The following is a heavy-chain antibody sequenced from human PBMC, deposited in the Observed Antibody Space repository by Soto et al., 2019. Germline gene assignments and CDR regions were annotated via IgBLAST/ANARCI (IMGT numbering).Heavy chain of an antibody. J-gene: IGHJ6*02. Sequence: SETLSLTCAVSGGSISSSNWWSWVRQPPGKGLEWIGEIYHSGSTNYNPSLKSRVTISVDKSKNQFSLKLSSVTAADTAVYYCARGGNPAYYYGMDGWGQGTTVTVSS. CDR1: GGSISSSNW. CDR2: IYHSGST. CDR3: ARGGNPAYYYGMDG. D-gene: IGHD3-16*01. V-gene: IGHV4-4*02.